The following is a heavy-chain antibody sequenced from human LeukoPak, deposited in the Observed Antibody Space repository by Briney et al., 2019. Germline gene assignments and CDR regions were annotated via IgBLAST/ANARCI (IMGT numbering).Heavy chain of an antibody. CDR1: GYTFTSYA. CDR2: INAGNGNT. D-gene: IGHD1-1*01. Sequence: ASVKVSCKASGYTFTSYAMHWVRQAPGQRLEWMGWINAGNGNTKYSQKFQGRVTITRDTSASTAYMELSSLRSEDTAVYYCAQGHSNNWKEYFQHWGQGTLVTVSA. J-gene: IGHJ1*01. CDR3: AQGHSNNWKEYFQH. V-gene: IGHV1-3*01.